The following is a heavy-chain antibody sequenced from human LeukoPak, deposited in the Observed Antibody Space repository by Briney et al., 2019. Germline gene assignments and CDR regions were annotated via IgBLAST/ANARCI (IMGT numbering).Heavy chain of an antibody. J-gene: IGHJ4*02. CDR3: AKGSPVSYSGSYLAY. CDR2: IRSKANSYAT. Sequence: PGGSLRLSCAASGFTFSGSAMHWVRQASGKGLEWVGRIRSKANSYATAYAASVKGRFTISRDNSKNTLYLQMNSLRAEDTAVYYCAKGSPVSYSGSYLAYWGQGTLVTVSS. V-gene: IGHV3-73*01. CDR1: GFTFSGSA. D-gene: IGHD1-26*01.